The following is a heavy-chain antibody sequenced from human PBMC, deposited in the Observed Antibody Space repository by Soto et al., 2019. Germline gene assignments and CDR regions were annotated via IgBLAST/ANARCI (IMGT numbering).Heavy chain of an antibody. CDR2: ISGSGGST. V-gene: IGHV3-23*01. Sequence: PGGSLRLSCAASGFTFSIYAMSWVRQAPGKGLEWVSAISGSGGSTYYADSVKGRFTISRDNSKNTLYLQMNSLRAEDTAVYYCAKETYYYDSSGNAYYYYGMDVWGQGTTVTVSS. CDR1: GFTFSIYA. J-gene: IGHJ6*02. D-gene: IGHD3-22*01. CDR3: AKETYYYDSSGNAYYYYGMDV.